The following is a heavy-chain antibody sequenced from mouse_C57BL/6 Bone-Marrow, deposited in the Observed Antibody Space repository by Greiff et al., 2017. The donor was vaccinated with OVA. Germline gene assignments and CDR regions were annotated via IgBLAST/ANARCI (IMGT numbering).Heavy chain of an antibody. V-gene: IGHV1-69*01. J-gene: IGHJ3*01. CDR2: IDPSDSYP. CDR3: ARSWFAY. Sequence: VQLQQPGAELVMPGASVKLSCKASGYTFTSYWMHWVKQRPGQGLEWIGEIDPSDSYPNYNQQFKGKSTLTVDKSSSTAYIQLSSLTSEDSAVYYCARSWFAYWGQGTLVTVSA. CDR1: GYTFTSYW.